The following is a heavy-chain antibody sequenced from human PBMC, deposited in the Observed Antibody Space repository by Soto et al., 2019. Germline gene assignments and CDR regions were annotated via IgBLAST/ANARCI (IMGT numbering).Heavy chain of an antibody. V-gene: IGHV1-24*01. Sequence: ASVKVSCKVSGYTLTELSMHWVRQAPGKGLEWMGGFDPEDGETIYAQKFQGRVTMTEDTSTDTAYMELSSLRSEDTAVYYCAQGLYSSSSQALYDWGQGTLVTVSS. J-gene: IGHJ4*02. CDR3: AQGLYSSSSQALYD. CDR2: FDPEDGET. D-gene: IGHD6-6*01. CDR1: GYTLTELS.